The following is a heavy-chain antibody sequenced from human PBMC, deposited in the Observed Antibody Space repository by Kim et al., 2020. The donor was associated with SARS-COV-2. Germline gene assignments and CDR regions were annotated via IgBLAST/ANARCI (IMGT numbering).Heavy chain of an antibody. CDR3: ARDSPWAPQGVIAVAGRWFDP. D-gene: IGHD6-19*01. J-gene: IGHJ5*02. Sequence: GGSLRLSCAASGFTFSSYAMHWVRQAPGKGLEWVAVISYDGSNKYYVDSVKGRFTISRDNSKNTLYLQMNSLRAEDTAVYYCARDSPWAPQGVIAVAGRWFDPWGQGTLVTVSS. CDR2: ISYDGSNK. V-gene: IGHV3-30*04. CDR1: GFTFSSYA.